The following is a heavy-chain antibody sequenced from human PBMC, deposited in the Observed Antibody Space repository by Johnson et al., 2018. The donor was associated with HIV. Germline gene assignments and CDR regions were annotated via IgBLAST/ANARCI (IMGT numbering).Heavy chain of an antibody. Sequence: QVQLVESGGRVVQPGRSPRLSCAASGFTLSKHAMHWVRQAPGKGLEWVTVIWYDGSNKHYADSLKGRFTISRDNSKNSFYLQMNSLRAEDTAVYYCARSGVGYCTNGICFIADAFDIWGQGTMVTVSS. D-gene: IGHD2-8*01. CDR1: GFTLSKHA. V-gene: IGHV3-33*01. CDR3: ARSGVGYCTNGICFIADAFDI. J-gene: IGHJ3*02. CDR2: IWYDGSNK.